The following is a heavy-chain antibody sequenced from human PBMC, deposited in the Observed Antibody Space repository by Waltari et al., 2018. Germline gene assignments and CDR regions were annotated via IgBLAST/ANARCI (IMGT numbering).Heavy chain of an antibody. CDR1: GFPFSGYA. CDR3: AKWGGSYWLSPPLSDS. J-gene: IGHJ5*01. CDR2: ISGSGGST. Sequence: EVQLLESGGGLVQPGGSLRLSCAASGFPFSGYAMRWVRQAPGKGLEWVSSISGSGGSTYYADSVKGRFTISRDNSKNTLYLQMNSLRAEDTAVYYCAKWGGSYWLSPPLSDSWGQGTLVTVSS. D-gene: IGHD1-26*01. V-gene: IGHV3-23*01.